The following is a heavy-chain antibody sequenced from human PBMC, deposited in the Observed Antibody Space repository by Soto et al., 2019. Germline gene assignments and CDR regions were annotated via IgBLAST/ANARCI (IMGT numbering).Heavy chain of an antibody. CDR1: GYTFTGYY. Sequence: ASVKVSCKASGYTFTGYYMHWVRQAPGQGLEWMGWINPNSGGTNYAQKFQGWVTMTRDTSISTAYMELSRLRSDDTAVYYCARGGGLSSPSYGMDVWGQGTTVTSP. J-gene: IGHJ6*02. CDR3: ARGGGLSSPSYGMDV. D-gene: IGHD3-10*01. V-gene: IGHV1-2*04. CDR2: INPNSGGT.